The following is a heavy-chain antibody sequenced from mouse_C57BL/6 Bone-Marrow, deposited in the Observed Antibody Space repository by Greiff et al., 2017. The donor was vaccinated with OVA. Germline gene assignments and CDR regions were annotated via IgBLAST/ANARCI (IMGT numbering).Heavy chain of an antibody. V-gene: IGHV1-69*01. Sequence: VQLQQSGAELARPGASVKLSCKASGYTFTSYGISWVKQRTGQGLEWIGEIYPSDSYTNTNQKFKGKSTLTVDKSSSTAYMQLISLTSEDSAVYYCARTLPYYAMDYWGQGTSVTVSS. J-gene: IGHJ4*01. D-gene: IGHD2-10*01. CDR1: GYTFTSYG. CDR2: IYPSDSYT. CDR3: ARTLPYYAMDY.